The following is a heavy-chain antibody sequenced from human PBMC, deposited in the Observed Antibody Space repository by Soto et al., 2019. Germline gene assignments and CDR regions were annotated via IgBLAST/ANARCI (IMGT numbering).Heavy chain of an antibody. V-gene: IGHV1-3*01. Sequence: QVQLVQSGAEVKKPGDSVKVSCKASGYTFTSYAMHWVRQAPGQRLEWMGWINAGNGNTKYSQKFQGRVTITRDTSASKAYMELSSLRSEDTAVYYCARDSVDTAMAGWGQGTLVTVSS. CDR1: GYTFTSYA. J-gene: IGHJ4*02. CDR2: INAGNGNT. CDR3: ARDSVDTAMAG. D-gene: IGHD5-18*01.